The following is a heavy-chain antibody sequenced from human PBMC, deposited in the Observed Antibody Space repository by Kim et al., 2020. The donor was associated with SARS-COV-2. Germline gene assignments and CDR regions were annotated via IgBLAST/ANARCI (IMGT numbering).Heavy chain of an antibody. Sequence: SVKVSCKASGGTFSSYAISWVRQAPGQGLEWMGGIIPIFGTANYAQKFQGRVTITADKSTSTAYMELSSLRSEDTAVYYCARGADCSGGSCYFDAFDIWGQGTMVTVSS. CDR3: ARGADCSGGSCYFDAFDI. CDR2: IIPIFGTA. J-gene: IGHJ3*02. CDR1: GGTFSSYA. D-gene: IGHD2-15*01. V-gene: IGHV1-69*06.